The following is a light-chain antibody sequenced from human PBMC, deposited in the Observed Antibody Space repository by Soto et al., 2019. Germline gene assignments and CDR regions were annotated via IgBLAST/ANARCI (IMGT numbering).Light chain of an antibody. J-gene: IGLJ3*02. CDR3: SSYTTSSTVV. CDR2: DVS. V-gene: IGLV2-14*01. CDR1: SSDVGGYNY. Sequence: QSALTQPASVSGSPGQSITISCTGTSSDVGGYNYVCWYQQHPGKAPKLIIYDVSSRPSGVSNRFSGPKSGNTASLSISGLQAEDEADYYCSSYTTSSTVVFGGGTKVTVL.